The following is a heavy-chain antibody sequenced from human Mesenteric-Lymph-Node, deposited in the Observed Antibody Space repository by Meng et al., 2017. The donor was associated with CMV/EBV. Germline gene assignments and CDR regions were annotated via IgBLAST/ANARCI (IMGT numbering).Heavy chain of an antibody. CDR2: INHSGST. V-gene: IGHV4-34*02. Sequence: QLGAVWLKPSGPLAVTCAVLGGSFSGYYWNWIRQSPEKGLEWIGEINHSGSTTYNPSFTSRIIISVDTSTNQISLNMSSVTAADTAVYYCARGSSYDILTGYFDYWGQGALVTVSS. CDR3: ARGSSYDILTGYFDY. D-gene: IGHD3-9*01. J-gene: IGHJ4*02. CDR1: GGSFSGYY.